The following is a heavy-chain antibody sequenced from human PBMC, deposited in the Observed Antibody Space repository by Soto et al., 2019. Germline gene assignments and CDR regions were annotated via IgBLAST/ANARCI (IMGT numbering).Heavy chain of an antibody. Sequence: EVQVVESGGGLVKPGGSLRLSCAASGFTFSLYSMNWVRQAPGKGLEWVSSISSTSTYIYSSDSVTGRFTISRDNTKNSPYLQLNSLRAEDTAVYYCARGERVGDPRFDYWGQGTLVTVSS. CDR3: ARGERVGDPRFDY. CDR2: ISSTSTYI. J-gene: IGHJ4*02. V-gene: IGHV3-21*01. D-gene: IGHD2-21*02. CDR1: GFTFSLYS.